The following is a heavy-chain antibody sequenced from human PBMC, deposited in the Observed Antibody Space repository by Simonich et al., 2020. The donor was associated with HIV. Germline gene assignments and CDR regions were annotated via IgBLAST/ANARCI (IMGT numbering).Heavy chain of an antibody. D-gene: IGHD6-19*01. Sequence: VQSGAEVKKPGASVKVSCRASGYTLTSFDINWVRQATGPGLEWMGWMNPKSGNAGYAQKFQGRVTVTRNPSISTAYMDLSNLRSEDTAVYYCARVGVRQWLVPFDYWGQGTLVTVSS. J-gene: IGHJ4*02. CDR1: GYTLTSFD. CDR2: MNPKSGNA. CDR3: ARVGVRQWLVPFDY. V-gene: IGHV1-8*03.